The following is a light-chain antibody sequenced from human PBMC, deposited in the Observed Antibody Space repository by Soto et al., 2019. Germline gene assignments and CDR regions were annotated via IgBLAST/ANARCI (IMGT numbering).Light chain of an antibody. CDR3: QQYYNWPRT. V-gene: IGKV3-15*01. Sequence: IVMTKSPATLSVSLGERATLSCRASQSVSSNLAWYQQKPGQAPRLLIYGASTRATGIPARFSGSGSGTEFTHTISSLQSEDFAVYYCQQYYNWPRTFGQGTKLEIK. J-gene: IGKJ2*01. CDR1: QSVSSN. CDR2: GAS.